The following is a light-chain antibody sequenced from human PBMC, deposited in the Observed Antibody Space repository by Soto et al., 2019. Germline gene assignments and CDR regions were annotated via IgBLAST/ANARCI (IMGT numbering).Light chain of an antibody. J-gene: IGLJ2*01. CDR3: AAWDDSLNGPV. CDR1: SSNIGTNT. CDR2: ISD. V-gene: IGLV1-44*01. Sequence: QSVLTQPPSASGTPGQRVTISCSGGSSNIGTNTVNWYQQLPGTAPKLLIYISDQRPSGVPDRCSGSKSGASASLAISGLQSEDEADYYCAAWDDSLNGPVFGGGTKLTVL.